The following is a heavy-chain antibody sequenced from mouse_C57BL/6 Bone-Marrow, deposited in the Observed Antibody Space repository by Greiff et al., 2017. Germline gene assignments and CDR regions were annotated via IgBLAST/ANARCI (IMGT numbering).Heavy chain of an antibody. D-gene: IGHD1-1*01. Sequence: EVQLQQSGPVLVKPGASVKMSCTASGYTFTDYYVNWVKQSHGKSLEWIGVINPYNGGTSYTQKFTGMATLTVDKYSSTAYMELNSLTSEDSAVYYCARKDTTGRYWGQGTTLTVSS. CDR3: ARKDTTGRY. CDR2: INPYNGGT. V-gene: IGHV1-19*01. CDR1: GYTFTDYY. J-gene: IGHJ2*01.